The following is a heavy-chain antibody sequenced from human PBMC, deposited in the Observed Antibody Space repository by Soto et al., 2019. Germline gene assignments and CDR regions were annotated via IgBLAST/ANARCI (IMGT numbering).Heavy chain of an antibody. D-gene: IGHD6-19*01. V-gene: IGHV1-2*02. CDR1: GYTFTDYY. CDR2: TNPNSDGA. Sequence: QVHLVQSEAEVKKPGASVRVSCKASGYTFTDYYIHWVRQAPGQGLEWMGWTNPNSDGAHYAQKFQGRVTMTRDKSTSTLYMEVNRLRSDDTAVYFCARGGGSGWHGDWFDPWGQGTLVTVSS. CDR3: ARGGGSGWHGDWFDP. J-gene: IGHJ5*02.